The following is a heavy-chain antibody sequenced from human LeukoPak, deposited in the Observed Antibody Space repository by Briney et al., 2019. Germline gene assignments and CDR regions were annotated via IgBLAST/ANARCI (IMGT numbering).Heavy chain of an antibody. D-gene: IGHD3-10*01. V-gene: IGHV3-21*01. CDR1: GFTFNTYT. Sequence: PGGSLRLSCAASGFTFNTYTMNWVRQAPGKGLEWVSSISSSSSYIYYADSVKGRFTISRDNAKNSLYLQMNSLRAEDTAVYYCARAVQFDYWGQGTLVTVSS. J-gene: IGHJ4*02. CDR3: ARAVQFDY. CDR2: ISSSSSYI.